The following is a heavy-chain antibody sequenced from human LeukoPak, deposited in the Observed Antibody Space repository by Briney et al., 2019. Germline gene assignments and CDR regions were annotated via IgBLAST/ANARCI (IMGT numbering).Heavy chain of an antibody. V-gene: IGHV4-34*01. D-gene: IGHD3-10*01. Sequence: SETLSLTCAVYGGSFSGYYWSWIRQPPGKGLEWIGEINHSGSTNYNPSLKSRVTISVDTSKNQFSLKLSSVTAADTAVYYCARLRGYGSGSYYLKYYYYYMDVWGKGTTVTVSS. CDR1: GGSFSGYY. CDR2: INHSGST. CDR3: ARLRGYGSGSYYLKYYYYYMDV. J-gene: IGHJ6*03.